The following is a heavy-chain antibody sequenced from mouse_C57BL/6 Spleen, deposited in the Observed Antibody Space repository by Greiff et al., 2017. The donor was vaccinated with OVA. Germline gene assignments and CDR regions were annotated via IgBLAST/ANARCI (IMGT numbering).Heavy chain of an antibody. CDR3: ARELREVDY. Sequence: EVKLEESGGGLVKPGGSLKLSCAASGFTFSDYGMHWVRQAPEKGLEWVAYISSGSSTIYYADTVKGRFTISSANAKNTLFLQMTSLRSEDTAMYYCARELREVDYWGQGTTLTISS. CDR1: GFTFSDYG. CDR2: ISSGSSTI. V-gene: IGHV5-17*01. D-gene: IGHD1-1*01. J-gene: IGHJ2*01.